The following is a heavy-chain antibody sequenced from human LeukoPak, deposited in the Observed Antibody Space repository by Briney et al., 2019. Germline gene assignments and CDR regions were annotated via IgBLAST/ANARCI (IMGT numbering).Heavy chain of an antibody. D-gene: IGHD3-10*01. CDR2: INHSGST. CDR1: GGSFSGYY. J-gene: IGHJ4*02. V-gene: IGHV4-34*01. Sequence: SETLSLTCAVYGGSFSGYYWSWIRQPPGKGLEWIGEINHSGSTNYNPSLKSRVTISVDTSKNQFSLKLSSVTAADTAVYYCARSSSLLWFGELYYFDYWGQGTLVPVSS. CDR3: ARSSSLLWFGELYYFDY.